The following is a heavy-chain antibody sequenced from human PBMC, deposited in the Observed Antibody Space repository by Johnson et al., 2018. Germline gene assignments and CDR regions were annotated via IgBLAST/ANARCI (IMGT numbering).Heavy chain of an antibody. Sequence: VQLVESGGGVVQPGRSLRLSCAASGFTFSSYAMHWVRQAPGKGLEWVAFISYDGSNKYYPDSVKGRFTISRDNSKNTLYLQMNSLGAEDTAVYYCARVRKRGRVGGRCSPGRCVGDAFDIWGPGTMVTVSS. D-gene: IGHD2-15*01. V-gene: IGHV3-30-3*01. J-gene: IGHJ3*02. CDR1: GFTFSSYA. CDR2: ISYDGSNK. CDR3: ARVRKRGRVGGRCSPGRCVGDAFDI.